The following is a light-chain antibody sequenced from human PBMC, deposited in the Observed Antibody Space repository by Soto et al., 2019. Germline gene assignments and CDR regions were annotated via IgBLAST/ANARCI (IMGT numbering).Light chain of an antibody. CDR2: DVS. Sequence: QSLLTQPTTISGSPALSITTCCAVTSSDCGYYNFVSWYQQHPGKAPKLIIYDVSNRPSGVSDRFSGSKSGNTASLTVSGLQAEDEADYYCSSYTSSDTSPYVFGTGTKVTVL. CDR3: SSYTSSDTSPYV. V-gene: IGLV2-14*03. J-gene: IGLJ1*01. CDR1: SSDCGYYNF.